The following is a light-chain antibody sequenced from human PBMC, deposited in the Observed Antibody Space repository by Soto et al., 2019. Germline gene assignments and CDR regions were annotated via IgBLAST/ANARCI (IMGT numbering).Light chain of an antibody. CDR2: DVS. J-gene: IGKJ1*01. CDR1: HSVSSNY. V-gene: IGKV3-20*01. CDR3: QQYCISPT. Sequence: EIVLTQSPGTLSLSPGERATLSCRSSHSVSSNYLAWYQQKPGQAPRLLIYDVSSRATGIPDRFIGSGSGTDFTLTISRLEPVDFAVYYCQQYCISPTFSQGTKVEIK.